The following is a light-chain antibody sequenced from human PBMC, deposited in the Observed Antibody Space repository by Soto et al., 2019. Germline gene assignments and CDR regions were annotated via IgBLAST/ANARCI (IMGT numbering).Light chain of an antibody. CDR3: SSYSTTNSVV. CDR2: DVS. V-gene: IGLV2-14*01. CDR1: SSDVGGYNY. Sequence: QSALTQPASVSGSPGQSITISCTGTSSDVGGYNYVSWYQQHPGKAPELIIYDVSNRPSGVSSRFSGSKSDNTASLTISGLQAEDEADYYCSSYSTTNSVVFGGGTKLTVL. J-gene: IGLJ2*01.